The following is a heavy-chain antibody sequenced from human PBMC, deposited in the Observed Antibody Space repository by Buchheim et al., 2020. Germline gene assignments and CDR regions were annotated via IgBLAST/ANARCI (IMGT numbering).Heavy chain of an antibody. Sequence: QVQLVQSGAEVKKPGSSVKVSCKASGGTFSSYAISWVRQAPGQGLEWMGRIIPILGIANYAQKFQGRVTITADKSTSTAYMELSSLRSEDTAVYYCAKYYDFWSGYRYYYYGMDVWGQGTT. CDR3: AKYYDFWSGYRYYYYGMDV. J-gene: IGHJ6*02. D-gene: IGHD3-3*01. CDR1: GGTFSSYA. V-gene: IGHV1-69*04. CDR2: IIPILGIA.